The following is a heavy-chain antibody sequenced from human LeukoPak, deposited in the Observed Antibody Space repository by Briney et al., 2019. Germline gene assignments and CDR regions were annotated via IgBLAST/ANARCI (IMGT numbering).Heavy chain of an antibody. CDR1: GFAFNNYA. D-gene: IGHD1-26*01. Sequence: GGSLRLSCAASGFAFNNYAMAWVRQAPGKGLEWVSNINDNGGQRHYADSVKGRFTISRDNSKNMMFLQMDSLRAEDTAVYYCAKTQWKVGATDYFDYWGQGILVTVSS. V-gene: IGHV3-23*01. CDR3: AKTQWKVGATDYFDY. J-gene: IGHJ4*02. CDR2: INDNGGQR.